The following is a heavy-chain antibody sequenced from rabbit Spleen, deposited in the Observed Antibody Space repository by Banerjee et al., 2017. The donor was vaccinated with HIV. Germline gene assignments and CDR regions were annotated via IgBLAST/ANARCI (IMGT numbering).Heavy chain of an antibody. V-gene: IGHV1S47*01. Sequence: EQLEESGGGLVKPEGSLTLTCKASGVSFSDKDVMCWVRQAPGKGLEWIGIIYPISETTYYASWVNGRFTISSNTNQNTVSLQINSLTAADTATYFCAREDVGGSVSLWGPGTLVTVS. CDR1: GVSFSDKD. CDR2: IYPISETT. D-gene: IGHD1-1*01. CDR3: AREDVGGSVSL. J-gene: IGHJ4*01.